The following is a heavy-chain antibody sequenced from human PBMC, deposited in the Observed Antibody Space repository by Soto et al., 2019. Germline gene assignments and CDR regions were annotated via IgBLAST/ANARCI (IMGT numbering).Heavy chain of an antibody. Sequence: TSETLSLTCTVSGGSISSGGYYWSWIRQHPGKGLEWIGYIYYSGSTYYNPSLKSRVTISVDTSKNQFSLKLSSVTAADTAVYYCASLKGSGSYIIPYYYYGMDVWGQGTTVTVSS. D-gene: IGHD3-10*01. CDR1: GGSISSGGYY. CDR3: ASLKGSGSYIIPYYYYGMDV. V-gene: IGHV4-31*03. CDR2: IYYSGST. J-gene: IGHJ6*02.